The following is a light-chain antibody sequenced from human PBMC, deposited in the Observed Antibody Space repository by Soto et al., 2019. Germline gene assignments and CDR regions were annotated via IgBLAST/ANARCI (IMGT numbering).Light chain of an antibody. Sequence: DIPMTQSPSSLSASVEDRVIITCRAIQSISNHLNWYQQKPGKAPKLLIFAASSLQSGVPSRFSGSRSGPDFTLTISSLQPEDFATYYCQQRYSSPPTFGQGTKVEIK. V-gene: IGKV1-39*01. J-gene: IGKJ1*01. CDR2: AAS. CDR1: QSISNH. CDR3: QQRYSSPPT.